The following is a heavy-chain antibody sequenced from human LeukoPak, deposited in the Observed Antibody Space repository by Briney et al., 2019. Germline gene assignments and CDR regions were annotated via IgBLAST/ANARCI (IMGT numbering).Heavy chain of an antibody. CDR1: GFTFSRDS. V-gene: IGHV3-21*01. CDR2: ISSSSSFI. Sequence: PGGSLRLSCAASGFTFSRDSMSWVRQAPGKGLEWVSSISSSSSFIYYADSVKGRFTISRDNAKNSLYLQMNSLRAEDTAVYYCAREGSSHNDYWGQGTLVTVSS. D-gene: IGHD6-6*01. CDR3: AREGSSHNDY. J-gene: IGHJ4*02.